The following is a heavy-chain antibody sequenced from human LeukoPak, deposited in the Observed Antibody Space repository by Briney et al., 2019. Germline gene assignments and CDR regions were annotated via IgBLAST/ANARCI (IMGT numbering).Heavy chain of an antibody. CDR3: ARDSPYNWNDGNFDY. Sequence: GGSLRLSCAASGFTFSSYEMTWVRQAPGKGLEWVSYISSTGNTIYYADSVKGRFTFSRDNAKNSLYLQMNSLRAEDTALYYCARDSPYNWNDGNFDYWGQGTLVTVSS. J-gene: IGHJ4*02. CDR2: ISSTGNTI. D-gene: IGHD1-20*01. V-gene: IGHV3-48*03. CDR1: GFTFSSYE.